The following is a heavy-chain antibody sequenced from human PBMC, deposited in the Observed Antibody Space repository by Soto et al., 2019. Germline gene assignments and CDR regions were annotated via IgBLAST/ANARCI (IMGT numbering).Heavy chain of an antibody. CDR2: IYHAGSV. CDR1: GYSIASGYY. CDR3: ERTFDYYGMDV. V-gene: IGHV4-38-2*01. J-gene: IGHJ6*02. Sequence: SETLSLTCAVSGYSIASGYYWAWIRQSPGKGLEWIGSIYHAGSVYYNPSLNSRVAVSLDTSKNHFSLKLTSVTAADTAVYYCERTFDYYGMDVWGQGTTVTV.